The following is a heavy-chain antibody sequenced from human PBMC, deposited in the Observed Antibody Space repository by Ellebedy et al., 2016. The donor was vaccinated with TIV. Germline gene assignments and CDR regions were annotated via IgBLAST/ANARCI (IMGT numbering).Heavy chain of an antibody. CDR1: GFTFSSYA. V-gene: IGHV3-23*01. CDR3: AKDRELLVVPTSYGMDV. D-gene: IGHD1-7*01. CDR2: ISGSGGST. Sequence: GGSLRLXCAASGFTFSSYAMSWVRQAPGKGLEWVSAISGSGGSTYYADSVKGRFTISRDNSKNTLYLQMNSLRAEDTAVYYCAKDRELLVVPTSYGMDVWGQGTTVTVSS. J-gene: IGHJ6*02.